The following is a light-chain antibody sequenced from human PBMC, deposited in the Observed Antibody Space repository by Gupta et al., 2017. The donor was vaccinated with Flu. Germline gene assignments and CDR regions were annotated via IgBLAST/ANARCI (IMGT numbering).Light chain of an antibody. J-gene: IGLJ2*01. CDR2: ARD. Sequence: SSELTQDPAVSVALGQTVRITCQGDSLRTYNTSWYQQKPGQAPVLVIYARDNRPSGIPDRFSGSSSGSTASLTITGAQAEDEADYYCNSRDNSGNHVIFGGGTKLTVL. CDR1: SLRTYN. V-gene: IGLV3-19*01. CDR3: NSRDNSGNHVI.